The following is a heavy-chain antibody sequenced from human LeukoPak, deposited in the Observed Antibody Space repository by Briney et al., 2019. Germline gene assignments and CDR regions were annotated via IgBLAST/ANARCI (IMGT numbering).Heavy chain of an antibody. CDR3: ASRRGGAFDI. D-gene: IGHD3-16*01. J-gene: IGHJ3*02. Sequence: SETLSLTCTVSGXSISSGGYYWSWIRQHPGKGLEWIGYIYYSGSTYYNPSLKSRVTISVDTSKNQFSLKLSSVTAADTAVYYCASRRGGAFDIWGQGTMVTVSS. V-gene: IGHV4-31*03. CDR2: IYYSGST. CDR1: GXSISSGGYY.